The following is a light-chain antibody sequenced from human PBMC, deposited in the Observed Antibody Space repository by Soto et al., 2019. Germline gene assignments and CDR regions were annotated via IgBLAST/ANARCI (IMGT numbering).Light chain of an antibody. V-gene: IGKV3-11*01. CDR1: HSVSTY. Sequence: ETLFTQSPATLSLSRGEGATLSCRASHSVSTYLAWYQQKPGQTPRLLIYDASTRATGIPARFSGSGSGTDFTLNISSLEPEDFAVYYCQQHTNWPLTFGGGTKVDIK. CDR2: DAS. CDR3: QQHTNWPLT. J-gene: IGKJ4*01.